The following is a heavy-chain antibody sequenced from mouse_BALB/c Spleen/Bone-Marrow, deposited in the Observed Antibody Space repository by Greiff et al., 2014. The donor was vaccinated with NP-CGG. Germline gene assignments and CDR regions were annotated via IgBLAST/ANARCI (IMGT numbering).Heavy chain of an antibody. J-gene: IGHJ4*01. CDR3: SRQYYSTPYYAMDY. V-gene: IGHV1S81*02. CDR1: GYTFTNYY. CDR2: INPSNGGT. D-gene: IGHD1-1*01. Sequence: QVQLQQSGAELVKPGASVKLSCKASGYTFTNYYIYWVKQRPGQGLEWIGGINPSNGGTKFNEKFKNKATLTIDKSSSTTYIQLSILTSEDSAVYYCSRQYYSTPYYAMDYWGQGTSVTVSS.